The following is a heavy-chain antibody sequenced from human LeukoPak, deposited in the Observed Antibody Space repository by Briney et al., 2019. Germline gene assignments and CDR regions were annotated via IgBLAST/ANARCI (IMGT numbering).Heavy chain of an antibody. CDR2: IYSGGRT. V-gene: IGHV3-66*01. D-gene: IGHD3-22*01. CDR3: ARGVHYYDSIGYFVYFDY. J-gene: IGHJ4*02. Sequence: PGGSLRLSCAASGFTVSSNYMIWVRQAPGKGLEWVSVIYSGGRTYCADSVKDRFTISRDSSKNTLFLQMNSLRAEDTAVYYCARGVHYYDSIGYFVYFDYWGQGTLVTVSS. CDR1: GFTVSSNY.